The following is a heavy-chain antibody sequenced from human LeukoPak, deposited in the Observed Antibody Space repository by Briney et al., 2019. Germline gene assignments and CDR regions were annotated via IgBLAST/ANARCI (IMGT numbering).Heavy chain of an antibody. CDR3: ARRERITMVRGVTLDPYYFDY. J-gene: IGHJ4*02. D-gene: IGHD3-10*01. Sequence: SETLSLTCAVYGGSFSGYYWSWIRQPPGKGLEWIGEINHSGSTNYNPSLKSRVTISVDTSMNQFSLKLSSVTAADTAVYYCARRERITMVRGVTLDPYYFDYWGQGTLVTVSS. V-gene: IGHV4-34*01. CDR2: INHSGST. CDR1: GGSFSGYY.